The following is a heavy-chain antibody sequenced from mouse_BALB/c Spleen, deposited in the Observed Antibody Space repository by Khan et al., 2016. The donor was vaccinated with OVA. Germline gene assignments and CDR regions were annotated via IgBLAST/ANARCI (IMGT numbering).Heavy chain of an antibody. CDR2: ISYSGST. V-gene: IGHV3-2*02. CDR3: ARWFAY. Sequence: EVQLQESGPGLVKPSQSLSLTCTVTGYSITSVYAWNWIRQFPGNKLEWMGSISYSGSTSYIPSLKSRISITRDTSKNQFFLQLNSVTTEDTARYYCARWFAYWGQGTLVTVSA. J-gene: IGHJ3*01. CDR1: GYSITSVYA.